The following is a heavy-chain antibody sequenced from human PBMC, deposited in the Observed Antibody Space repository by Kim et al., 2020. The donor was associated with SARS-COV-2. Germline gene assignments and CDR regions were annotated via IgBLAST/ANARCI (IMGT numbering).Heavy chain of an antibody. CDR1: GFKFSNYA. D-gene: IGHD4-17*01. J-gene: IGHJ4*02. V-gene: IGHV3-23*01. Sequence: GWSLRLSCTTSGFKFSNYAMSWFRQASGKGLEWVSALGGGGGASYYADSVKGRFTISRDSSTNTMYLQMNTLRVEDTAVYYCAKVGSGAYVGRDYFDYWGQGTLVTVSP. CDR3: AKVGSGAYVGRDYFDY. CDR2: LGGGGGAS.